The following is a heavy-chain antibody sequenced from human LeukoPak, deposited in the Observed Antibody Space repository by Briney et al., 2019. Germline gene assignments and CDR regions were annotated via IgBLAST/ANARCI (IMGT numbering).Heavy chain of an antibody. CDR3: GRVGEKGY. J-gene: IGHJ4*02. D-gene: IGHD3-3*01. CDR2: ISSDGKTA. V-gene: IGHV3-74*01. CDR1: GFTFSSYW. Sequence: GGSLRLSCAASGFTFSSYWMHWVRHAPGKGLVWVSDISSDGKTARYADSVKGRFTISRDNAKNTLNLQMNSLRAEDTAVYYCGRVGEKGYWGQGTLVTVSS.